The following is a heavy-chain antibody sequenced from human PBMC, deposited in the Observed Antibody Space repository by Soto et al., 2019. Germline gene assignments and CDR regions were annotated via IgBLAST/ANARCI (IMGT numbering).Heavy chain of an antibody. V-gene: IGHV4-31*03. Sequence: SETLSLTCTVSGGSINTGGYFWTWIRQHPGKGLEWIGYIASSGSTYYNPSLKGRLTIAADTSENQFSLRLASVTAADTAVYYCARDYPYYYDSSGYSGYFDYWGQGTLVTVSS. CDR2: IASSGST. CDR3: ARDYPYYYDSSGYSGYFDY. CDR1: GGSINTGGYF. D-gene: IGHD3-22*01. J-gene: IGHJ4*02.